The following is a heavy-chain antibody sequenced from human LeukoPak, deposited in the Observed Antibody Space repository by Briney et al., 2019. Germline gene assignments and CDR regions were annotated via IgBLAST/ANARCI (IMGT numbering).Heavy chain of an antibody. J-gene: IGHJ4*02. D-gene: IGHD3-10*01. Sequence: SGPTLVKPTQTLTPTGTFAGFSLSTSGVGVGWIRQPPGKALEWPALIYWADDKSYRTSMKSRLPMTQDPSKNHVVLTMSNMDPVDTATYYCAHRRITMVRGVIGFDYWGQGTLVTVSS. CDR2: IYWADDK. V-gene: IGHV2-5*02. CDR3: AHRRITMVRGVIGFDY. CDR1: GFSLSTSGVG.